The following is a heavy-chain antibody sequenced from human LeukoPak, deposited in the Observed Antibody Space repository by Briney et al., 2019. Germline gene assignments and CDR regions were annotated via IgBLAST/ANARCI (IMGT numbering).Heavy chain of an antibody. Sequence: PGSSLRLSCAVSGFTFSRNGMHRVRQAPGKGLEWVAVISFDGGNKLYGDSVKGRFSISRDDSKNTLYLQMNSLRADDTAVYYCAKGPLGIAVAPDYWGQGALVTVSS. CDR1: GFTFSRNG. CDR2: ISFDGGNK. J-gene: IGHJ4*02. V-gene: IGHV3-30*18. D-gene: IGHD6-19*01. CDR3: AKGPLGIAVAPDY.